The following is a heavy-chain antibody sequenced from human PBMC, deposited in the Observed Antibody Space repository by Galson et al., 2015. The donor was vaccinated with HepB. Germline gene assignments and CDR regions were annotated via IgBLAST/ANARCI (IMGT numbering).Heavy chain of an antibody. Sequence: SLRLSCAASGFTFSSYGMHWVRQAPGKGLEWVAVISYDGSNKYYADSVKGRFTISRDNSKNTLYLQMNSLRAEDTALYYCAKDGSGSYYFDYWGQGTLVTVSS. D-gene: IGHD1-26*01. CDR1: GFTFSSYG. V-gene: IGHV3-30*18. CDR3: AKDGSGSYYFDY. CDR2: ISYDGSNK. J-gene: IGHJ4*02.